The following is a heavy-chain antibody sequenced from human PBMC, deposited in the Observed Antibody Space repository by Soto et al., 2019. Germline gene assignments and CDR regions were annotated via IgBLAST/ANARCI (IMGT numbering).Heavy chain of an antibody. CDR2: IYYSGST. V-gene: IGHV4-59*08. Sequence: SETLSLTCTVSGGSISSYYWSWIRQPPGKGLEWIGCIYYSGSTNYNPSLKSRVTISVDTSKNQFSLKLSSVTAADTAVYYCARLDPYDAFDIWGQGTMVTVSS. CDR3: ARLDPYDAFDI. CDR1: GGSISSYY. J-gene: IGHJ3*02.